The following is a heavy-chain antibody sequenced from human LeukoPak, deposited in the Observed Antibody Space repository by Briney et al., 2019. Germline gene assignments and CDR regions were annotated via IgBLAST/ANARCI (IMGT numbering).Heavy chain of an antibody. J-gene: IGHJ3*02. CDR2: INHSGST. Sequence: PSETLSLTCAVYGGSFSGYYWSWIRQPPGKGLEWIGEINHSGSTNYSPSLKSHVTISVDTSKNQFSLNLTSVTAADTAMYYCARHRQRSSGYFGSGHDGFDIWGQGTMVTVSS. V-gene: IGHV4-34*01. D-gene: IGHD3-22*01. CDR3: ARHRQRSSGYFGSGHDGFDI. CDR1: GGSFSGYY.